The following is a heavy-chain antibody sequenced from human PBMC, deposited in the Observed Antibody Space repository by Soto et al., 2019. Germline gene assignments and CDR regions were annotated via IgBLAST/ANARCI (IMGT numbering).Heavy chain of an antibody. CDR3: ERFTEEDYDFWSGRTGSYYYYMDV. V-gene: IGHV3-21*01. CDR2: ISSSSSYI. D-gene: IGHD3-3*01. J-gene: IGHJ6*03. Sequence: GGSLRLSCAASGFTFSNYSMNWVCQAPGKGLEWVSSISSSSSYINYAESVKGRFTIYRDNAKHSLYLQMNSLRAEDTAWYDCERFTEEDYDFWSGRTGSYYYYMDVWGKGTTVTVSS. CDR1: GFTFSNYS.